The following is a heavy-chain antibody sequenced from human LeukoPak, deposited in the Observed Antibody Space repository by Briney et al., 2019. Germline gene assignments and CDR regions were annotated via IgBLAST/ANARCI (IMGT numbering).Heavy chain of an antibody. J-gene: IGHJ3*02. D-gene: IGHD3-10*01. V-gene: IGHV6-1*01. CDR1: GDSVSSNSAA. CDR3: ARAERDVLLWFGETDDAFDI. Sequence: SQTLSLTCAISGDSVSSNSAAWNWIRQSPSRGLEWLGGTYYRSKWYNDYAVSVKSRITINPDTSKNQFSLQLNSVTPEDTAVYYCARAERDVLLWFGETDDAFDIWGQGTMVTVSS. CDR2: TYYRSKWYN.